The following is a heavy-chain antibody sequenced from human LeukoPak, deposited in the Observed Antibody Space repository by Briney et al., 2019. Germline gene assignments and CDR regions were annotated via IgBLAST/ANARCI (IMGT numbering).Heavy chain of an antibody. CDR1: GGSLSSYY. Sequence: PPETLSLTCTVSGGSLSSYYWSWIRQPPGKGLEWIGYIYYSGSTNYSPSLKSRVTISVDTSKNQFSLKLSSVTAADTAVYYCASSGPWVHDYWGQGTLVTVSS. CDR3: ASSGPWVHDY. D-gene: IGHD5-12*01. J-gene: IGHJ4*02. V-gene: IGHV4-59*01. CDR2: IYYSGST.